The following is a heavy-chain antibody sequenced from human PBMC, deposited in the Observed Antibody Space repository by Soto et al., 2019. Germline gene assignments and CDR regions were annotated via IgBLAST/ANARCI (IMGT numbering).Heavy chain of an antibody. D-gene: IGHD4-17*01. Sequence: SVKVSCKASGGTFSSYAISWVRQAPGQGLEWMGGIIPIFGTANYAQKFQGRVTITADESTSTAYMELSSLRSEDTAVYYCARGDYGGNFGFDYYYYGMDVWGQGTTVTVSS. J-gene: IGHJ6*02. V-gene: IGHV1-69*13. CDR3: ARGDYGGNFGFDYYYYGMDV. CDR2: IIPIFGTA. CDR1: GGTFSSYA.